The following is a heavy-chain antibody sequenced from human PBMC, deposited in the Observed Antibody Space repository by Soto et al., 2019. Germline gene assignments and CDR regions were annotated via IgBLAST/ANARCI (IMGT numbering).Heavy chain of an antibody. V-gene: IGHV4-59*01. CDR2: IYYSGST. Sequence: SETLSLTCTVSGGYISSYYWSWIRQPPGKGLEWIGYIYYSGSTNYNPSLKSRVTISVDTSKNQFSLKLSSVTAADTAVYYCARAPRGNYGYPSYFDYWGQGTLVTVS. CDR3: ARAPRGNYGYPSYFDY. J-gene: IGHJ4*02. D-gene: IGHD3-10*01. CDR1: GGYISSYY.